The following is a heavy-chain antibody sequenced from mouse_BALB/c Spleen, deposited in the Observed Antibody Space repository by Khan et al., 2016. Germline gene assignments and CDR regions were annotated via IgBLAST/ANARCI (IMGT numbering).Heavy chain of an antibody. CDR2: INTYTGEP. D-gene: IGHD2-1*01. Sequence: QIQLVQSGPELKKPGETVKISCKASGYTFTNYGMNWVKQAPGKGLKWLGWINTYTGEPTYADDFKGRFAFSLEPSASTAYLQTNNLKHEDMATYYCGRGGGNFAWFAYWGQGTLVTVSA. V-gene: IGHV9-1*02. CDR1: GYTFTNYG. CDR3: GRGGGNFAWFAY. J-gene: IGHJ3*01.